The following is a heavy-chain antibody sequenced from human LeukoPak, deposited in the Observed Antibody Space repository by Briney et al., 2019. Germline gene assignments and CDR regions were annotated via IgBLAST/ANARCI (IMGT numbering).Heavy chain of an antibody. CDR1: GFTFSSYA. D-gene: IGHD6-19*01. CDR2: IKQDGSEK. Sequence: PGRSLRLSCAASGFTFSSYAMHWVRPAPGQGLEWVANIKQDGSEKYYVDSVKGRFTISRDNAKNSLYLQMNSLRAEDTAVYYCARGQIAVAVDHYYYMDVWGKGTTVTVSS. J-gene: IGHJ6*03. V-gene: IGHV3-7*01. CDR3: ARGQIAVAVDHYYYMDV.